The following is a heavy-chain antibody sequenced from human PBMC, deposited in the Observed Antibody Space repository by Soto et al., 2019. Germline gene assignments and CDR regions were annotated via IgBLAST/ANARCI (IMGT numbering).Heavy chain of an antibody. Sequence: QVQLVESGGGLVKPGGSLRLSCAASGFTFSDYYMSWIRQAPGKGLEWVSKISSSGSTINYADSVKGRFTISRDNAKNSLYLQMNSLRAEDTAVYYCARVGDRGYEYIWGSPRGLDYWGQGTLITVSS. CDR1: GFTFSDYY. CDR2: ISSSGSTI. J-gene: IGHJ4*02. V-gene: IGHV3-11*01. D-gene: IGHD3-16*01. CDR3: ARVGDRGYEYIWGSPRGLDY.